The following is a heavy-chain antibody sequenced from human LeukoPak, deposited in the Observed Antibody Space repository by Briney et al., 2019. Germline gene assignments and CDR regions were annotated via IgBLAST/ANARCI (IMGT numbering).Heavy chain of an antibody. D-gene: IGHD4-17*01. J-gene: IGHJ4*02. CDR1: GGSISSYY. CDR3: ASATYGDYFNY. V-gene: IGHV4-59*08. Sequence: SETLSLTCTVSGGSISSYYWTWIRQPPGKGLEWIGYIHYSGSTNYNPSLKSRVTMSVDTPRNKFSLKLSSVTAADTAVYYCASATYGDYFNYWGQGTLVTVSS. CDR2: IHYSGST.